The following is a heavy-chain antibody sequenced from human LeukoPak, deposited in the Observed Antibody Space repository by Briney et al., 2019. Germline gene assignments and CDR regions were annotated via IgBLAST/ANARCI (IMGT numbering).Heavy chain of an antibody. Sequence: GGSLRLSCAASGFTFSSYAMHWVRQAPGKGLEWVAVISSAGSNKYHADSVKGRFTISRDNSKNTLYLQMNSLRAEDMALYYCAKGLGSSSWFSFDYWGQGTLVTVSS. CDR1: GFTFSSYA. J-gene: IGHJ4*02. D-gene: IGHD6-13*01. V-gene: IGHV3-30*04. CDR2: ISSAGSNK. CDR3: AKGLGSSSWFSFDY.